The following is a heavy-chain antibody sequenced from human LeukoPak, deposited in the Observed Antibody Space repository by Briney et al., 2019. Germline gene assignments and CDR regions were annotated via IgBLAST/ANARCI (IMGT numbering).Heavy chain of an antibody. CDR1: GYTFTSNY. CDR2: FYPRDGST. V-gene: IGHV1-46*01. J-gene: IGHJ4*02. Sequence: ASVKVSCKASGYTFTSNYIHWVRQAPGQGLEWMGMFYPRDGSTSYAQKFQGRVTVTRDTSTSTVHMELSGLRSEDTAEYYCARDQEGFDYWGQGTLVTVSS. CDR3: ARDQEGFDY.